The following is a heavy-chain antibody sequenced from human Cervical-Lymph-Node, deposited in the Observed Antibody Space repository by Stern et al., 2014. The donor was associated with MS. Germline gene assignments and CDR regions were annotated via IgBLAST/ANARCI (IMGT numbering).Heavy chain of an antibody. V-gene: IGHV1-24*01. CDR1: GSTVSQVS. Sequence: QVQLVQSGAEVRKPGASVKVSCKPSGSTVSQVSINWVRQAPGKGLEWMGGFDPEDYDTIYAERFQGRVTMTEDTSTDTAYMELRSLTSEDTAVYYCTTVAFYSQSSGRAFDNWGPGTMVTVSS. CDR3: TTVAFYSQSSGRAFDN. J-gene: IGHJ3*02. CDR2: FDPEDYDT. D-gene: IGHD3-22*01.